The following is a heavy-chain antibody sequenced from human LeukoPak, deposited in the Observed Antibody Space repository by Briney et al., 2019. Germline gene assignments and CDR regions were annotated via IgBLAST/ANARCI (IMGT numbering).Heavy chain of an antibody. CDR1: GFTFSGYA. V-gene: IGHV3-23*01. J-gene: IGHJ4*02. Sequence: PGGSLRLSCTASGFTFSGYAMSWVRQAPGKGLEWVSAIIGSGGSTYYADSVKGRFTISRDNSKNTLFLQMNSLRAEDTAVYYCAKSNSFDYWGQGTLVTVSS. CDR3: AKSNSFDY. CDR2: IIGSGGST.